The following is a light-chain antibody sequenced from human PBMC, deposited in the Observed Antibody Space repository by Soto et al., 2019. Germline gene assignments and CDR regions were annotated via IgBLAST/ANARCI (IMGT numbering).Light chain of an antibody. J-gene: IGLJ1*01. V-gene: IGLV1-44*01. CDR1: SSNIGSNT. CDR3: AAWDDSLNGRYV. Sequence: LTQPPSASGTPGQRVTISCSGSSSNIGSNTVNWYQQLPGTAPKLPIYSNNQRASGVPDRFSGTKSGTSASLAISALQSEDGADYYCAAWDDSLNGRYVFGTGTKVTV. CDR2: SNN.